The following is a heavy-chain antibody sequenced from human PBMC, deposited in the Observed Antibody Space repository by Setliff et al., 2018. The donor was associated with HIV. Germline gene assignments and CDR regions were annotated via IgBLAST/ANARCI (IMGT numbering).Heavy chain of an antibody. CDR1: GFTFSSYD. J-gene: IGHJ4*02. Sequence: GGSLRLSCAASGFTFSSYDMHWVRQATGKGLEWVSAIGTAGDTYYPGSVKGRFTISRENAKNSMYLQMNSLRAGDTAVYYCARALWITMIVVVSVYFFDYWGQGTLVTVSS. D-gene: IGHD3-22*01. CDR3: ARALWITMIVVVSVYFFDY. V-gene: IGHV3-13*01. CDR2: IGTAGDT.